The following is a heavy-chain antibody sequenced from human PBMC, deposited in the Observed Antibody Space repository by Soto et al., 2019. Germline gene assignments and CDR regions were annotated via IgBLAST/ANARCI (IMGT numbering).Heavy chain of an antibody. Sequence: GGSLRLSCAASGFTFNSYAMTWVRQAPGKGLEWVSTISGSGGNTYYADSVKGRFTISSDNSKNTLYLQMNSLRIEDSAVYYCARMRPTVTMRHFDYWGRGTLVTVSS. V-gene: IGHV3-23*01. CDR3: ARMRPTVTMRHFDY. CDR1: GFTFNSYA. CDR2: ISGSGGNT. D-gene: IGHD4-17*01. J-gene: IGHJ4*02.